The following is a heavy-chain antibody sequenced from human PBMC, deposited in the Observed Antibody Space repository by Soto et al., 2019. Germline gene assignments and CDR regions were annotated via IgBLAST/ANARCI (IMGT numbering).Heavy chain of an antibody. Sequence: QVQLVESGGGVVQPGKSLRLSCAASGFTFSTYGMHWVRQVPGKGLEWVAIISYDGSNKYYADSVKGRFTISRDNSKNTLYLQMNSLRPEDTAVYNCAKEGALYCSAGSCGFDSWGQGTLVTVYS. CDR3: AKEGALYCSAGSCGFDS. J-gene: IGHJ4*02. V-gene: IGHV3-30*18. CDR2: ISYDGSNK. D-gene: IGHD2-15*01. CDR1: GFTFSTYG.